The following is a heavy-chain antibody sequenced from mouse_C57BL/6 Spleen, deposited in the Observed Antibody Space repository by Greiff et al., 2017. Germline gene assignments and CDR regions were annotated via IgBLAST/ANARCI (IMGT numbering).Heavy chain of an antibody. Sequence: VQLQQPGAELVKPGASVKLSCKASGYTFTSYWMHWVKQRPGQGLEWIGMIHPNSGSTNYNEKFKSKATLTVDKSTSTAYMQLSSLTSEDSAVYYCARAGTDYAMDCWGQGTSVTVSS. CDR2: IHPNSGST. V-gene: IGHV1-64*01. CDR3: ARAGTDYAMDC. D-gene: IGHD4-1*01. J-gene: IGHJ4*01. CDR1: GYTFTSYW.